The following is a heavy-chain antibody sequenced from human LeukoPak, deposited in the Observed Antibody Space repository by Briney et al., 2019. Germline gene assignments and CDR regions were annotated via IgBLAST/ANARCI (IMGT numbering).Heavy chain of an antibody. CDR1: GGSISSYY. J-gene: IGHJ4*02. CDR2: IYYSGLT. V-gene: IGHV4-59*08. CDR3: VRVDNGGNYLDS. D-gene: IGHD4-23*01. Sequence: SETLSLTCTVSGGSISSYYWSWIRQPPGKGLDWIGYIYYSGLTNYNPSLKSRVTISLDTSKNQFSLKLSSVTAADTAVYYCVRVDNGGNYLDSWGQGTLVTVSS.